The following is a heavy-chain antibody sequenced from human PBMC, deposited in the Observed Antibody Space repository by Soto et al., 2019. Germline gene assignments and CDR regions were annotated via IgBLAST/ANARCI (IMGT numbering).Heavy chain of an antibody. J-gene: IGHJ6*03. CDR2: ISLSSSTI. V-gene: IGHV3-48*01. Sequence: EVQLVESGGGLVQPGGSLRLSCAASGFTFSSYNMNWVRQAPGKGLEWISDISLSSSTIFYADSVKGRFTISRDNAKYSLYLQMKSLRAEDTAVYYCARDSRNYYYYMDVWGKGTTVTVSS. CDR1: GFTFSSYN. CDR3: ARDSRNYYYYMDV.